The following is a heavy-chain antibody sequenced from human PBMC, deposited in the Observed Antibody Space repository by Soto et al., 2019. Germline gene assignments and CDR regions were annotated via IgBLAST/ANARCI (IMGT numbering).Heavy chain of an antibody. CDR3: AKEGRWLRAPFDL. Sequence: EVQLFESGGGLVQPGGSLRLSCAASGFTFSNYAMTWVRQAPGKGLEWVSGISGSGGSTYYADSVKGQFTISRDNSKNTLFLQMNSLRVEDTAVYYCAKEGRWLRAPFDLWGQGTLVTVSS. CDR1: GFTFSNYA. CDR2: ISGSGGST. V-gene: IGHV3-23*01. J-gene: IGHJ5*02. D-gene: IGHD5-12*01.